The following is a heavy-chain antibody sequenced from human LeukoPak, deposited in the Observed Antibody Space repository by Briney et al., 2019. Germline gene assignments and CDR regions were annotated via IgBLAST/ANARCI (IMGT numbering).Heavy chain of an antibody. CDR2: MNPNSGNT. Sequence: GASVKVSCKASGYTFTSYDINWVRQATGQGLEWMGWMNPNSGNTGYAQKFQGRVTITRNTSISTAYMEPSSLRSEDTAVYYCAKDSGVLRHFDWLSYFDYWGQGTLVTVSS. D-gene: IGHD3-9*01. V-gene: IGHV1-8*03. CDR1: GYTFTSYD. J-gene: IGHJ4*02. CDR3: AKDSGVLRHFDWLSYFDY.